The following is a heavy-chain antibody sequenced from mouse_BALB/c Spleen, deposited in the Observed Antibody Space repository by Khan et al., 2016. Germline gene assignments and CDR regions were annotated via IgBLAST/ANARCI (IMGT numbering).Heavy chain of an antibody. Sequence: VQLKQSGAELVKPGASVKLSCTASGFNIKDTYMPWVKQRPEQGLELIGRIDPANGNTKYDPKFQGKATITADKYSNTAYLPLSSLTSEDTAVYYCARSPYDYDVGLAYWGQGPLVTVSA. D-gene: IGHD2-4*01. CDR2: IDPANGNT. CDR1: GFNIKDTY. J-gene: IGHJ3*01. CDR3: ARSPYDYDVGLAY. V-gene: IGHV14-3*02.